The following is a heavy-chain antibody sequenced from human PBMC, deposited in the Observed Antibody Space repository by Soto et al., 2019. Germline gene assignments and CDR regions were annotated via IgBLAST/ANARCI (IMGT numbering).Heavy chain of an antibody. CDR3: ARDPWDNWNDDYYGMDV. CDR1: GGSISSGDYY. CDR2: IYYSGST. J-gene: IGHJ6*02. Sequence: SETLSLTCTVSGGSISSGDYYWSWIRQPPGKGLEWIGYIYYSGSTYYNPSLKSRVTISVDTSKNQFSLKLSSVTDADTAVYYCARDPWDNWNDDYYGMDVWGQGTTVTVSS. V-gene: IGHV4-30-4*01. D-gene: IGHD1-20*01.